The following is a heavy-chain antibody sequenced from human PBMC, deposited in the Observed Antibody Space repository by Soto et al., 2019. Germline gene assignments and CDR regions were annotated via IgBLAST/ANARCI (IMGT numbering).Heavy chain of an antibody. V-gene: IGHV1-69*13. J-gene: IGHJ6*02. D-gene: IGHD6-13*01. CDR3: ARGIASDYYYGMDV. CDR2: IIPIFGTA. Sequence: ASVKVSCKASGGTFSSYASSWVRQAPGQGLEWMGGIIPIFGTANYAQKFQGRVTITADESTSTAYMELSSLRSEDTAVYYCARGIASDYYYGMDVWGQGTTVTVSS. CDR1: GGTFSSYA.